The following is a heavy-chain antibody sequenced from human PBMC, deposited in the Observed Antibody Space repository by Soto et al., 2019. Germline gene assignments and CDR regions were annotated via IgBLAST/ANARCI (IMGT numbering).Heavy chain of an antibody. V-gene: IGHV3-13*01. CDR1: GFTFSSYD. CDR2: IGTAGDT. J-gene: IGHJ2*01. Sequence: EVQLVESGGGLVQPGGSLRLSCAASGFTFSSYDMHWVRQATGKGLEWVSAIGTAGDTYYPGSVKGRFTISRENAKNSVYLQMNSRRAGDTAVYYCARRDGYNYGWYFALWGRGTLVTVSS. CDR3: ARRDGYNYGWYFAL. D-gene: IGHD5-12*01.